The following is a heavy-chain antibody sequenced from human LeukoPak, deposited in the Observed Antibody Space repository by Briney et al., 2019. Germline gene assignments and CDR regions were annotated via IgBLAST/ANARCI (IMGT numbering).Heavy chain of an antibody. J-gene: IGHJ4*02. V-gene: IGHV4-61*02. CDR2: IYTNGGA. CDR3: AREPPGY. Sequence: PSETLFLTCTVSGGSVTSGNCYWNWIRQPAGKGLEWIGRIYTNGGASYNPSLKSRVTISIDASKNQFSLKLSSVTAADTAVYYCAREPPGYWGQGILVTVSS. CDR1: GGSVTSGNCY.